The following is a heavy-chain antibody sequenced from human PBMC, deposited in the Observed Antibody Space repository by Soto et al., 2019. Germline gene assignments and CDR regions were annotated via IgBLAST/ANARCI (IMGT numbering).Heavy chain of an antibody. CDR3: ARSEYSSSSYYLDY. CDR1: GFTFSSYA. Sequence: QVQLVESGGGVVQPGRSLRLSCAASGFTFSSYAMHWVRQAPGKGLEWVAVISYDGSNKYYVYSVKGRFTISRDNSKKTLDHQMSSLRAEETAVYYCARSEYSSSSYYLDYWGQGTLITVSS. V-gene: IGHV3-30*14. D-gene: IGHD6-6*01. J-gene: IGHJ4*02. CDR2: ISYDGSNK.